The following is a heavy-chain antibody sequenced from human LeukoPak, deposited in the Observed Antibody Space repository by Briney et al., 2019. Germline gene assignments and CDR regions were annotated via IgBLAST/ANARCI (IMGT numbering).Heavy chain of an antibody. CDR1: GGSISSYY. D-gene: IGHD2-15*01. J-gene: IGHJ4*02. CDR3: ARGYYCSGGSCYPPHFDY. V-gene: IGHV4-59*01. Sequence: PSETLSLTCTVSGGSISSYYWSWIRQPPGKGLEWIGYIYYSGSTNYNPSLKSRVTISVDTSKNQFSLKLSSVTAADTAVYYCARGYYCSGGSCYPPHFDYWGQGTLVTVSS. CDR2: IYYSGST.